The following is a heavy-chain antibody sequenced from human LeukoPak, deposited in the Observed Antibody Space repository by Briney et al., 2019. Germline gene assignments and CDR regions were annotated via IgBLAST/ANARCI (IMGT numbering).Heavy chain of an antibody. CDR1: GGSISSYY. CDR2: IYYSGST. J-gene: IGHJ4*02. Sequence: SETLSLTCTVSGGSISSYYWSWIRQPPGKELEWIGCIYYSGSTNYNPPLKSRVTISVDTSMNQLSLKLYSVTAADTAVFYCARNYFDGSGFFYWGQGTLVTVFS. CDR3: ARNYFDGSGFFY. V-gene: IGHV4-59*08. D-gene: IGHD3-22*01.